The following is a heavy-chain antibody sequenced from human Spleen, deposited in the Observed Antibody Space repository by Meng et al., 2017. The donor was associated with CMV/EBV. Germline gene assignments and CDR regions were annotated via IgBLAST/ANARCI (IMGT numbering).Heavy chain of an antibody. CDR2: IKQDGSEK. CDR3: ARVGVVPAAKSGMGYFDY. CDR1: GFTFSSYA. V-gene: IGHV3-7*01. D-gene: IGHD2-2*01. Sequence: GGSLRLSCAASGFTFSSYAMSWVRQAPGKGLEWVANIKQDGSEKYYVDSVKGRFTISRDNAKNSLYLQMNSLRAEATAVYYCARVGVVPAAKSGMGYFDYWGQGTLVTVSS. J-gene: IGHJ4*02.